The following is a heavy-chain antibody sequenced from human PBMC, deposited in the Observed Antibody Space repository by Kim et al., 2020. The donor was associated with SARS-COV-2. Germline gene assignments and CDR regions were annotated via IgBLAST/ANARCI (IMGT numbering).Heavy chain of an antibody. J-gene: IGHJ4*02. Sequence: AASVTGRFTISRDDSKNTAYLQMNSLKTEDTAVYYCTRHVSDYYDSGFDYWGQGTLVTVSS. D-gene: IGHD3-22*01. CDR3: TRHVSDYYDSGFDY. V-gene: IGHV3-73*01.